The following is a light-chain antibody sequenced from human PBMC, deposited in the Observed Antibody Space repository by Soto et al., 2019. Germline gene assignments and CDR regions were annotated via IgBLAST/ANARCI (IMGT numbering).Light chain of an antibody. CDR1: QSVSSSY. Sequence: EIVLAQSPVTLSLSPGERATLSCRASQSVSSSYLAWYQQKPGQAPRLLIYGASSRATGIPDRFSGSGSGTDFTLTISRLEPEDSAVYYCQQRSNRLTFGGGTKVDIK. J-gene: IGKJ4*01. CDR2: GAS. CDR3: QQRSNRLT. V-gene: IGKV3D-20*02.